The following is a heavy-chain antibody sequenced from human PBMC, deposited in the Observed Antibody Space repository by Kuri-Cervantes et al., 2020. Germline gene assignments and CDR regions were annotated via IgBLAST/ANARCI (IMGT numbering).Heavy chain of an antibody. Sequence: SETLSLTCTVSGGSISSGGYYWCWIRQPPGKGLEWIGGIYYSGSTYYNPSLKSRVTILVDTSKNQFSLKLSSVTAADKAGYYCPRVPNKLEGFEGGPDKWFGPWGQGTLVTVSS. D-gene: IGHD3-16*01. V-gene: IGHV4-39*07. CDR2: IYYSGST. CDR3: PRVPNKLEGFEGGPDKWFGP. CDR1: GGSISSGGYY. J-gene: IGHJ5*02.